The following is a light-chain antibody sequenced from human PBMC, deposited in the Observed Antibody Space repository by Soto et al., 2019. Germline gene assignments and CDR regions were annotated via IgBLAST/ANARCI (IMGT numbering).Light chain of an antibody. CDR2: EVN. J-gene: IGLJ3*02. CDR1: GSDVGSYNY. Sequence: LTQPASVSGSPGQSITLSCIGTGSDVGSYNYVSWYQQRPGKAPKLMIYEVNNRPSGVSDRFSGSKSANTASLTISGLQSEDEATYYCSSYTTDTIWVFGGGTKVTVL. CDR3: SSYTTDTIWV. V-gene: IGLV2-14*01.